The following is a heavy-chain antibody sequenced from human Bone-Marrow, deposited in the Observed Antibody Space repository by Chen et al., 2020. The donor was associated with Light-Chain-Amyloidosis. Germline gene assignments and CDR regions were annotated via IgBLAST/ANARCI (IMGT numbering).Heavy chain of an antibody. D-gene: IGHD4-17*01. V-gene: IGHV3-30-3*01. CDR2: ISYDGYNK. J-gene: IGHJ2*01. Sequence: QVQLVESGGGVFQPGRSLRLSCAASGFTFSRYAMHWVRQAPGKGLEWVAVISYDGYNKYYADSVKGRFTISRDNSRNTLSLQMSSLRAEDTAVYYCARDYGDFDWYFDLWGRGTLVTVSS. CDR3: ARDYGDFDWYFDL. CDR1: GFTFSRYA.